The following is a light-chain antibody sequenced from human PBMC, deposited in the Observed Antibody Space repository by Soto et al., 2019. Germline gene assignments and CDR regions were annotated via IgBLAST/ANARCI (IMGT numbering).Light chain of an antibody. CDR2: DNS. Sequence: QAVVTQPPSVSGAPGQRVTISCTGSSSNIGAGYDVHWYQKLPGTAPKLLIYDNSNRPSGVPDRFSGSKSGTSASLAITGLQAEDEADYYCQSYASNLSGPDVVFGGGTKLIVL. V-gene: IGLV1-40*01. CDR1: SSNIGAGYD. CDR3: QSYASNLSGPDVV. J-gene: IGLJ2*01.